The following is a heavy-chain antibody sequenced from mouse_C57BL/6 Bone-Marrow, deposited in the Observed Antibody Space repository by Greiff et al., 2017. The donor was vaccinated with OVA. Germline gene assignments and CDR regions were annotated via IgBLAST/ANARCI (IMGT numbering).Heavy chain of an antibody. CDR1: GYAFSSSW. Sequence: QVQLQQSGPELVKPGASVKISCKASGYAFSSSWMNWVKQRPGKGLEWIGRIYPGDGDTNYNGKFKGKATLTADKSSSTAYMQLSSLTSEDSAVYFCARKKENYYGSSPFDYWGQGTTLTVSS. D-gene: IGHD1-1*01. J-gene: IGHJ2*01. CDR3: ARKKENYYGSSPFDY. CDR2: IYPGDGDT. V-gene: IGHV1-82*01.